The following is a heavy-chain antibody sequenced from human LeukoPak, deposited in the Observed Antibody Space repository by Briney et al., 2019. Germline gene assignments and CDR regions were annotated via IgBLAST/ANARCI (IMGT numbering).Heavy chain of an antibody. CDR1: GFTFSNYG. CDR3: AKEGLLLWFGDLTGAFDI. V-gene: IGHV3-30*18. J-gene: IGHJ3*02. CDR2: ISYDGSSK. D-gene: IGHD3-10*01. Sequence: GGSLRLSCAASGFTFSNYGIHWVRQAPGKGLEWVAVISYDGSSKYYADSVKGRFTISRDNSKNTLYLQMNSLRAEDTAVYYCAKEGLLLWFGDLTGAFDIWGQGTMVTVSS.